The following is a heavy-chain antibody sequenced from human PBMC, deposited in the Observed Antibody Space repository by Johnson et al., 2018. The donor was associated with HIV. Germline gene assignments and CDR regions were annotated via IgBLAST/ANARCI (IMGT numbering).Heavy chain of an antibody. J-gene: IGHJ3*02. D-gene: IGHD1-26*01. V-gene: IGHV3-20*04. Sequence: EVQLVESGGGVVQPGRSLRLSCAASGFTFSSYWMSWVRQAPGKGLEWVSGINWNGGSTGYADSVKGRFTISRDNAKNSLYLQMNSLRAGDTAVYYCARAGVGAGAFDIWGQGTMVTVSS. CDR1: GFTFSSYW. CDR2: INWNGGST. CDR3: ARAGVGAGAFDI.